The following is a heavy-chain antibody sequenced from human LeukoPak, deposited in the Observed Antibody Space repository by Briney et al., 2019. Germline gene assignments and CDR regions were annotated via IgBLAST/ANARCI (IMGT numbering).Heavy chain of an antibody. CDR1: GGSISSGSYY. Sequence: SETLSLTCTVSGGSISSGSYYWSWIRQPAGKGLEWIGRIYTSGSTNYNPSLKSRVTISVDTSKNQFSLKLSSVTAADTAVYYCAGVIQDGYSLAEYFQHWGQGTLVTVSS. D-gene: IGHD5-24*01. CDR3: AGVIQDGYSLAEYFQH. J-gene: IGHJ1*01. CDR2: IYTSGST. V-gene: IGHV4-61*02.